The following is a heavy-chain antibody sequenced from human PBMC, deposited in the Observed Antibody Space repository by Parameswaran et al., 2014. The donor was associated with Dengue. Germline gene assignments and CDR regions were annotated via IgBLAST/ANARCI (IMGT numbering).Heavy chain of an antibody. V-gene: IGHV1-2*06. J-gene: IGHJ6*02. CDR2: INPNSGGT. CDR3: ARAWYYYDSSGYYSTGTYGMDV. Sequence: WVRQAPGQGLEWMGRINPNSGGTNYAQKFQGRVTMTRDTSISTAYMELSRLRSDDTAVYYCARAWYYYDSSGYYSTGTYGMDVWGQGTTVTVSS. D-gene: IGHD3-22*01.